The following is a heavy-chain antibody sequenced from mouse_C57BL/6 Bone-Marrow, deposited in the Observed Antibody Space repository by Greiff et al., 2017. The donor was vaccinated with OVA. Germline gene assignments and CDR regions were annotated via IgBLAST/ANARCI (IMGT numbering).Heavy chain of an antibody. CDR2: ISNGGGST. V-gene: IGHV5-12*01. Sequence: EVKLVESGGGLVQPGGSLKLSCAASGFTFSDYYMYWVRQTPEKRLEWVAYISNGGGSTYYHDTVKGRFTISRDNAKNTLYLQMSRLKAEDTDMYDCARHGDGYFDYWGQGTTLTVAS. CDR3: ARHGDGYFDY. J-gene: IGHJ2*01. D-gene: IGHD2-3*01. CDR1: GFTFSDYY.